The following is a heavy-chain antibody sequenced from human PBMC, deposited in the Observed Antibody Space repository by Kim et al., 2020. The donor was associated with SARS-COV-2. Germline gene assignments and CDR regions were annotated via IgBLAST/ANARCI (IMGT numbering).Heavy chain of an antibody. CDR2: ISYDGSNK. CDR1: GFTFSSYG. CDR3: AKDRVFVLGYGSGSYYNPNPYYYGMDV. V-gene: IGHV3-30*18. Sequence: GGSLRLSCAASGFTFSSYGMHWVRQAPGKGLEWVAVISYDGSNKYYADSVKGRFTISRDNSKNTLYLQMNSLRAEDTAVYYCAKDRVFVLGYGSGSYYNPNPYYYGMDVWGEGTTVTVSS. D-gene: IGHD3-10*01. J-gene: IGHJ6*04.